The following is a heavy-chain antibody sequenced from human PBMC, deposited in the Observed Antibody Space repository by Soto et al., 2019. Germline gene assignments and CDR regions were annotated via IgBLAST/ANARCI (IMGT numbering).Heavy chain of an antibody. CDR2: IRSKTNNYAT. V-gene: IGHV3-73*01. D-gene: IGHD5-18*01. Sequence: GGSLRLSCAASGFTFSGSAMHWVRQASGKGLEWVGRIRSKTNNYATAYGASGKGRFTISRDDSENTSFLQMNSLKTEDTGVYYCTSSAVDTAMAFDYWGRGTLVTVSS. J-gene: IGHJ4*02. CDR3: TSSAVDTAMAFDY. CDR1: GFTFSGSA.